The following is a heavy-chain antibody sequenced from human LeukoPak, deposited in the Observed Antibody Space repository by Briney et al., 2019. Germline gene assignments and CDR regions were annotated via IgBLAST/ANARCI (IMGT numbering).Heavy chain of an antibody. J-gene: IGHJ4*02. CDR3: AREIPGIVGATYFDY. Sequence: SETLSLTCTVSGGSINSYYWSWIRQPPGKGLEWIGYIYYSGSTNYNPSLESRVTISVDTSKNQFSLKLSSVTAADTAVYYCAREIPGIVGATYFDYWGQGTLVTISS. V-gene: IGHV4-59*01. CDR1: GGSINSYY. D-gene: IGHD1-26*01. CDR2: IYYSGST.